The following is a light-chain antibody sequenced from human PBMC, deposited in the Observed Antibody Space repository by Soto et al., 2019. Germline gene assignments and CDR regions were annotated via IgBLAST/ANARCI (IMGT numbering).Light chain of an antibody. J-gene: IGLJ1*01. CDR3: SSYTNINTRACV. Sequence: QSALTQPASVSGSPGQSITISCTGTSGDIGSYNRVSWYQQHPGKAPKHFIYEVTDRPSGVSNRFSGSKSGNTASLTISGLQAEDEAEYYCSSYTNINTRACVFGTGTKLTVL. CDR1: SGDIGSYNR. V-gene: IGLV2-14*01. CDR2: EVT.